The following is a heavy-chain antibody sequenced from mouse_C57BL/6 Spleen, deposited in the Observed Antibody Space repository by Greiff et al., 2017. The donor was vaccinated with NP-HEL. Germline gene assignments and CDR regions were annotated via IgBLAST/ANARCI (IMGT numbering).Heavy chain of an antibody. CDR1: GYTFTSYW. V-gene: IGHV1-55*01. J-gene: IGHJ2*01. CDR2: IYPGSGST. CDR3: HYGSSYYVDY. D-gene: IGHD1-1*01. Sequence: QVQLKQSGAELVKPGASVKMSCKASGYTFTSYWITWVKQRPGQGLEWIGDIYPGSGSTNYNEKFKSKATLTVDTSSSTAYMQRSSLTSEDSAVYYCHYGSSYYVDYWGKGTTLTVSS.